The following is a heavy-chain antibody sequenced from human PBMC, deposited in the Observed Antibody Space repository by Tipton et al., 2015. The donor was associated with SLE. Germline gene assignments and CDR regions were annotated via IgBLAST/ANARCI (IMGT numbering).Heavy chain of an antibody. CDR1: GGSISNYY. CDR3: AREVYGRFPI. V-gene: IGHV4-59*01. D-gene: IGHD3-10*01. J-gene: IGHJ4*02. Sequence: TLSLTCTVSGGSISNYYWSWIRQPPGKALEWIAFIYYSGTTNYSPSLNSRVTMSVDTSKNQFSLRLTSVTAADSAVYYCAREVYGRFPIWGQGALVTVSS. CDR2: IYYSGTT.